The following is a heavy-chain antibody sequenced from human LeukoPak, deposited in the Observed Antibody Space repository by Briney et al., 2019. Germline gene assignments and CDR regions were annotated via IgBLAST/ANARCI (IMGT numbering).Heavy chain of an antibody. J-gene: IGHJ3*02. D-gene: IGHD6-13*01. V-gene: IGHV3-30*18. CDR1: GFISSSYG. CDR2: ISYDGSNK. CDR3: AKEMGVAAAGLDAFDI. Sequence: PGGSLRLSCAASGFISSSYGMHWVRQAPGKGLEWVAVISYDGSNKYYADSVKGRFTISRDNSKNTLYLQMNSLRAEDTAVYYCAKEMGVAAAGLDAFDIWGQGTMVTVSS.